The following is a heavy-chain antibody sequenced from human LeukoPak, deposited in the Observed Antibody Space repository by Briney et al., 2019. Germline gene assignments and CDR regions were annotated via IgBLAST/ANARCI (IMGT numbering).Heavy chain of an antibody. CDR3: ARVTYDSSGTVNWFDP. D-gene: IGHD3-22*01. CDR2: INPNSGGT. CDR1: GYTFTGYY. J-gene: IGHJ5*02. V-gene: IGHV1-2*02. Sequence: ASVKVSYKASGYTFTGYYMHWVRQAPGQGLEWMGWINPNSGGTNYAQKFQGRVTMTRDTSISTAYMELSRLRSDDTAVYYCARVTYDSSGTVNWFDPWGQGTLVTVSS.